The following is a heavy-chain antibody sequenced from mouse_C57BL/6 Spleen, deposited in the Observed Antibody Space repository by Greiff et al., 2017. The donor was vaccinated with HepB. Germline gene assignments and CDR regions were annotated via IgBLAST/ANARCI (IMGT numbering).Heavy chain of an antibody. CDR2: IYPGSGNT. V-gene: IGHV1-76*01. D-gene: IGHD2-1*01. Sequence: QVQLQQSGAELVRPGASVKLSCKASGYTFTDYYINWVKQRPGQGLEWIARIYPGSGNTYYNEKFKGKATLTAEKSSSTAYMQLSSLTSEDSAVYFCARSIYYGKEKGFAYWGQGTLVTVSA. J-gene: IGHJ3*01. CDR1: GYTFTDYY. CDR3: ARSIYYGKEKGFAY.